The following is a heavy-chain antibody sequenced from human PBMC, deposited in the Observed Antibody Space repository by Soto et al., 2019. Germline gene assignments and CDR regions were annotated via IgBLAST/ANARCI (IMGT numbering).Heavy chain of an antibody. J-gene: IGHJ4*02. CDR1: GYTFSSYA. CDR2: ISGSGGST. CDR3: AKYSSGYYGYFDY. V-gene: IGHV3-23*01. Sequence: EVQLLESGGGLVQPGGSLRLSCAASGYTFSSYAMSWVRQAPGKGLEWVSAISGSGGSTYYADSVKGRFTISRDNSKNTLYLQMNSLRAEDTAVYYCAKYSSGYYGYFDYWGQGTLVTVSS. D-gene: IGHD3-22*01.